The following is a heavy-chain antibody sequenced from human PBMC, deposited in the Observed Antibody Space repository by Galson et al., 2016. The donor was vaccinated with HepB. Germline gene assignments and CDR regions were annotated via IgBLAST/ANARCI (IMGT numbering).Heavy chain of an antibody. D-gene: IGHD2-15*01. V-gene: IGHV3-7*01. CDR3: ARGTFCSGDSCYSPAFDM. Sequence: SLRLSCAASGFTFSLYSMNWVRQAPGKGLEWVANIKQDGNEKYYVDSVKGRFTISRDNAKNSLYLQMNSLRAEDTAVYYCARGTFCSGDSCYSPAFDMWGQGTMVTVSS. J-gene: IGHJ3*02. CDR1: GFTFSLYS. CDR2: IKQDGNEK.